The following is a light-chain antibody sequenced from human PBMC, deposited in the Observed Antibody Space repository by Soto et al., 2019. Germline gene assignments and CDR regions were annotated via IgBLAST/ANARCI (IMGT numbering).Light chain of an antibody. CDR3: QQYNFWPRS. CDR2: DTS. CDR1: QSVNSNY. J-gene: IGKJ1*01. V-gene: IGKV3D-20*02. Sequence: EIVLMQSPGTLSLSPGEGATLSCRASQSVNSNYLAWYQQKPGQAPTVLIFDTSRRATGVPDRFSGSGSGTDFTLTISRLEPDDFSVYYCQQYNFWPRSFGQGTKVEIK.